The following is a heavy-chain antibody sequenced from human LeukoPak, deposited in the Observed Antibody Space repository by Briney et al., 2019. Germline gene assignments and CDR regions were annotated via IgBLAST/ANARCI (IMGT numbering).Heavy chain of an antibody. Sequence: GGSLRLSCAASGFTFSSYAMTWVRQAPGKGLEWVSAITGSGTSTFYADSVKGRFTISRDNSRNTLYLQMNSLRAEDAAVYYCARDFRSGFPNWFDPWGQGALVTVSS. CDR1: GFTFSSYA. V-gene: IGHV3-23*01. CDR2: ITGSGTST. CDR3: ARDFRSGFPNWFDP. J-gene: IGHJ5*02. D-gene: IGHD3-3*01.